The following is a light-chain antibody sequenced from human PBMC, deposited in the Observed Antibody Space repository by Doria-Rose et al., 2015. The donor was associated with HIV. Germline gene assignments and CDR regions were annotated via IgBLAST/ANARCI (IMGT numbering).Light chain of an antibody. V-gene: IGKV3-20*01. J-gene: IGKJ1*01. Sequence: TQSPGTLSLSPGERATSSCKASQSFSSTYLAWYQQKPGQAPSLLIYDGSTRATGIPDRFSASGSGTDFTLTINRLEPEDFALYYCHRYGTSWTFGQGTKVEI. CDR1: QSFSSTY. CDR3: HRYGTSWT. CDR2: DGS.